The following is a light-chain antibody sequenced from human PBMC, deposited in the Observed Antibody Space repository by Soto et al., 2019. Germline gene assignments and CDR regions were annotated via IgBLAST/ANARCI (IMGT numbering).Light chain of an antibody. CDR2: LNSDGSH. Sequence: QLVLTQSPSASASLGASVKLTRTLSSGHSSYAIAWHQQQPEKGPRYLMKLNSDGSHSKGDGIPDRFSGSSSGAERYLTISSLQSEDEADYYCQTWGTGVWVFGGGTKVTVL. V-gene: IGLV4-69*01. CDR1: SGHSSYA. J-gene: IGLJ3*02. CDR3: QTWGTGVWV.